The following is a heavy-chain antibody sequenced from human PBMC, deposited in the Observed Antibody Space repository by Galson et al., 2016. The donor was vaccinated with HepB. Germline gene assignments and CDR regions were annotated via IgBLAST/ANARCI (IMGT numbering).Heavy chain of an antibody. CDR3: GKGLYKWRKMIFGVGI. CDR2: TSYDGSNK. V-gene: IGHV3-30*18. D-gene: IGHD3-3*01. Sequence: SLRLSCAASGFTFSNYGMHWVRQAPGKGLEWVAVTSYDGSNKYYADSVKGRFTISRDNSKNTLYLQMNSLRAEDTAVYYCGKGLYKWRKMIFGVGIWGQGTLVTVSS. J-gene: IGHJ4*02. CDR1: GFTFSNYG.